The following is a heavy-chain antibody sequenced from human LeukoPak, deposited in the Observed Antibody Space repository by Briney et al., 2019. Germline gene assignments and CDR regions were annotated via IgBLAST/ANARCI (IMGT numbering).Heavy chain of an antibody. Sequence: PGRSLRLSCAASGFTFSSYAMHWVRQAPGKGLEWVAVISYDGSNKYYADSVKGRFTISRDNSKNTLYLQMNSLRAEDTAVYYCACWLFDYWGQGTLVTVSS. CDR3: ACWLFDY. D-gene: IGHD3-22*01. V-gene: IGHV3-30-3*01. J-gene: IGHJ4*02. CDR1: GFTFSSYA. CDR2: ISYDGSNK.